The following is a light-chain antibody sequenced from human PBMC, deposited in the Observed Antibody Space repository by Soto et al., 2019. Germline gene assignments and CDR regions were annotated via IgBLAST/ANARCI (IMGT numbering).Light chain of an antibody. CDR2: GAS. Sequence: EIVLTQSPGTLSLSPGERATLSCWASQSISSSYLAWYQQKPGQAPRLLIYGASSRATGIPDRLSGSGSGTDFTLTISRLEPEDFAVYYCQLYGSSSWTFGQGTKVDIK. J-gene: IGKJ1*01. V-gene: IGKV3-20*01. CDR1: QSISSSY. CDR3: QLYGSSSWT.